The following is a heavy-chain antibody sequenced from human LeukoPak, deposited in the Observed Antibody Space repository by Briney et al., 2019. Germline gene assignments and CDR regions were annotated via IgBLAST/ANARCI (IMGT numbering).Heavy chain of an antibody. Sequence: SETLSLTCAVSGYSINSGYCWGWIRQPPGKGLEWIGGIDHSGNTHYNPSLKNRVTISVDTSKNEFSLKLSSVTATDTAVYYCARVPHSVEGSMKAVFIHYFDYWGQGSLVTVPS. D-gene: IGHD3-22*01. V-gene: IGHV4-38-2*01. CDR3: ARVPHSVEGSMKAVFIHYFDY. J-gene: IGHJ4*02. CDR2: IDHSGNT. CDR1: GYSINSGYC.